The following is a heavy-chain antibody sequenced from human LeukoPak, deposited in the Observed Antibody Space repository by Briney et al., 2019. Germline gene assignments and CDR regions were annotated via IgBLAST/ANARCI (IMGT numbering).Heavy chain of an antibody. CDR1: GFSLSTSGVG. J-gene: IGHJ4*02. D-gene: IGHD2-15*01. CDR2: IYWNDEK. V-gene: IGHV2-5*01. Sequence: SGPTLVKPTQILTLTCTFSGFSLSTSGVGVGWIRQPPGKALEWLALIYWNDEKRYSPSLKSRLTINKDTSKNQVVLTMTNMDPVDTATYYCARRRSAAIDYWGQGTLVTVSS. CDR3: ARRRSAAIDY.